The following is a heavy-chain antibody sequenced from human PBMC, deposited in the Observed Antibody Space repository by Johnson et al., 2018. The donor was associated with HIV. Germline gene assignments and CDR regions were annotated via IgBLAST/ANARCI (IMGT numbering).Heavy chain of an antibody. Sequence: VQLVESGGGVVRPGGSLRLSCAASGFTFDDYGMSWVRQAPGKGLEWVSGINWNGGSTGYADSVKGRFTISRDNAKNSLYLQMNSLRAEYTSFDYFAREGDGYNYDAFDIWGQGTMVTVSS. CDR2: INWNGGST. V-gene: IGHV3-20*04. CDR3: AREGDGYNYDAFDI. D-gene: IGHD5-24*01. J-gene: IGHJ3*02. CDR1: GFTFDDYG.